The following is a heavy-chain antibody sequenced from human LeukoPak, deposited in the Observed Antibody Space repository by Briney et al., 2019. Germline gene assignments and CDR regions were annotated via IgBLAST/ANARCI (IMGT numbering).Heavy chain of an antibody. Sequence: PSETLSLTCTVSGGSISSSSYYWGWIRQPPGKGLEWIGSIYYSGSTYYNPSLKSRVTISVDTSKNHFSLKLSSVTAADTAVYYCARPERWRGMNTDYWGQGTLVTVSS. CDR3: ARPERWRGMNTDY. J-gene: IGHJ4*02. CDR2: IYYSGST. D-gene: IGHD5-24*01. CDR1: GGSISSSSYY. V-gene: IGHV4-39*02.